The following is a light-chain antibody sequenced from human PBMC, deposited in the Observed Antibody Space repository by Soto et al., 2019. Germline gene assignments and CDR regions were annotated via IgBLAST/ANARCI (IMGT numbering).Light chain of an antibody. J-gene: IGKJ4*01. CDR2: DAS. Sequence: EIVLTQSPGTLSSSPGERATLSCRASQTVRNNYLAWYQQKPGQAPRLLIYDASSRATGIPDRFSGGGSGTDFTITISRLEHEAFAVYYCQQFSRYPLTFGGGTKVEIK. CDR1: QTVRNNY. V-gene: IGKV3-20*01. CDR3: QQFSRYPLT.